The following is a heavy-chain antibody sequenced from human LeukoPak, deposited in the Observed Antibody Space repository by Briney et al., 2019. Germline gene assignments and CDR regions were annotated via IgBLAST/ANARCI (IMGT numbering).Heavy chain of an antibody. CDR2: IIPILGIA. D-gene: IGHD2-15*01. CDR3: ARPDCSGGSCYYGMDV. Sequence: ASVKVSYKASGGTFSSYAISWVRQAPGQGLEWMGRIIPILGIANYAQKFQGRVTITADKSTSTAYMELSSLRSEDTAVYYCARPDCSGGSCYYGMDVWGQGTTVTVSS. J-gene: IGHJ6*02. V-gene: IGHV1-69*04. CDR1: GGTFSSYA.